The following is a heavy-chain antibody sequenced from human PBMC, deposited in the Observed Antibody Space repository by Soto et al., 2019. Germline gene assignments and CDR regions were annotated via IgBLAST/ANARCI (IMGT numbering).Heavy chain of an antibody. V-gene: IGHV1-69*08. CDR2: IIPMVGTP. Sequence: QAQLVQSGAEVKRPGSSVKVSCKASGDTFSSYSISWVRQAPGQGLEWMGRIIPMVGTPNYAQKFQGSVTFSADKSTSTAYMVLNSLISDDTAVYYCATDGGSTSSSAYNYFMDVWGKGTPVTVSS. D-gene: IGHD3-16*01. CDR3: ATDGGSTSSSAYNYFMDV. CDR1: GDTFSSYS. J-gene: IGHJ6*03.